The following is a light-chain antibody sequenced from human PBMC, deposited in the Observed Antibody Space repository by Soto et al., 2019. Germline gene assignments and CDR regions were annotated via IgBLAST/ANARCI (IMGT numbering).Light chain of an antibody. J-gene: IGKJ4*01. CDR2: GAS. Sequence: EIVLTKSPGPLSLSPGERATLSCRASQSVTSSYLAWDQQTPGQAPRLLIYGASSRATGIPDRFSGSGSGTDFTLTISRLEPEDFAVYYCQQYGSLVLTFGGGTKVEIK. CDR3: QQYGSLVLT. V-gene: IGKV3-20*01. CDR1: QSVTSSY.